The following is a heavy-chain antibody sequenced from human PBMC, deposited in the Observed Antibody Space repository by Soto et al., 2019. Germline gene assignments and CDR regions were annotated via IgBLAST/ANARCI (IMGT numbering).Heavy chain of an antibody. Sequence: SETLPLTCAVYGGSFSDYYWTWIRQPPGKGLEWIGEINHSGVTNYNPSLKSRVTISVDTSKNQVSLNLSSVTAADTAVYYCARESLFCSSTSCYAGPFDYWGQGTLVTVSS. D-gene: IGHD2-2*01. J-gene: IGHJ4*02. V-gene: IGHV4-34*01. CDR2: INHSGVT. CDR1: GGSFSDYY. CDR3: ARESLFCSSTSCYAGPFDY.